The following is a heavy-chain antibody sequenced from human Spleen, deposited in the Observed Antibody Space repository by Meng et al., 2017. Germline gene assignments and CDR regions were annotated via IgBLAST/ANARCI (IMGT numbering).Heavy chain of an antibody. D-gene: IGHD4-11*01. CDR1: GGSFSDYY. CDR3: ARGPTTMAHDFDY. J-gene: IGHJ4*02. V-gene: IGHV4-34*01. Sequence: AQPQQWGAGLLKPSETLSLTCGVSGGSFSDYYWGWIRQPPGKGLEWIGEINHSGSTNYNPSLESRATISVDTSQNNLSLKLSSVTAADSAVYYCARGPTTMAHDFDYWGQGTLVTVSS. CDR2: INHSGST.